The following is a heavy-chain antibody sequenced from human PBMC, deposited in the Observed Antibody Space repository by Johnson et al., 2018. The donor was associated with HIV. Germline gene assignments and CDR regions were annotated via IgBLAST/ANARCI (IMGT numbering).Heavy chain of an antibody. CDR1: GFTLSSYG. V-gene: IGHV3-NL1*01. CDR3: TRRSPYDAFDI. D-gene: IGHD3-3*01. CDR2: VYSGGTT. J-gene: IGHJ3*02. Sequence: QVQLVESGGGLVQPGGSLRLSCTASGFTLSSYGMHWVRQAPGTGLESVSVVYSGGTTHYADSVKGRSTISRDNSKNTLYLQMNSLRAEDTAVYYCTRRSPYDAFDIWGQGTMVTVSS.